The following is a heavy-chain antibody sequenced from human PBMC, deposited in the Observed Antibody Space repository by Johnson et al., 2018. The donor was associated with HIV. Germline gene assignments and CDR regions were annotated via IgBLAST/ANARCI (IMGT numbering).Heavy chain of an antibody. CDR1: GFTFSSYG. CDR2: IRYDGSNK. CDR3: TTGVFHAFDM. V-gene: IGHV3-30*02. D-gene: IGHD1-1*01. Sequence: QMVESGGGVVQPGGSLRLSCAASGFTFSSYGMHWVRQAPGKGLEWVAFIRYDGSNKYYADSVKGRFTISRDNSKNTLYLQMNSLRAEDTAVYYCTTGVFHAFDMWGQGTMVTVSS. J-gene: IGHJ3*02.